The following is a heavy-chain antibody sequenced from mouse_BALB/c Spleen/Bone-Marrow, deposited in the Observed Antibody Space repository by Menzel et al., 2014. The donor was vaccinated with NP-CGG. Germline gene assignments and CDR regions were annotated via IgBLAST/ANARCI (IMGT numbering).Heavy chain of an antibody. CDR2: IWAGGST. V-gene: IGHV2-9*02. CDR1: GFSLTSYG. J-gene: IGHJ4*01. D-gene: IGHD1-1*01. CDR3: ARDYYGSLYAMDY. Sequence: VKLMESGPGLVAPSQSLSITCTVSGFSLTSYGVHWVRQPPGKGLEWLGVIWAGGSTNYNSALMSRLSISKDNSKSQVFLKMNSLRTDDTAMYYCARDYYGSLYAMDYWGQGTSVTVSS.